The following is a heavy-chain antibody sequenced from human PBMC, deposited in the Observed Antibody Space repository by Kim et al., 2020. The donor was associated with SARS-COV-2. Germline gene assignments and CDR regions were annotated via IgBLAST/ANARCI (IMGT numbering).Heavy chain of an antibody. D-gene: IGHD2-8*02. CDR3: ARGGLVQPLALPS. V-gene: IGHV3-7*01. CDR1: GFTFTTFW. CDR2: INQDGSEK. Sequence: GGSLRLSCAASGFTFTTFWMNWVRQTPGKGLEWVANINQDGSEKYYLDSVKGRFTVSRDNAKNSLYLQMSSLRAEDTASYYCARGGLVQPLALPSWGQGTLVTVSS. J-gene: IGHJ5*02.